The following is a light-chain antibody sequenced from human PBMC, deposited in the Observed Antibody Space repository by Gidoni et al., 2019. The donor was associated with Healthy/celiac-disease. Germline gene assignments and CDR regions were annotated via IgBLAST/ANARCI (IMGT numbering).Light chain of an antibody. CDR2: DVS. Sequence: QSALTPPASVSGSPGQSITISCTGTSSDVGGYNYVSWYQQHPGKAPKLMIYDVSNRPSGVSNRFSGSKSGNTASLTISGLQAEDEAGYYCSSYTSSSPNWVFGGGTKLTVL. J-gene: IGLJ3*02. CDR3: SSYTSSSPNWV. V-gene: IGLV2-14*03. CDR1: SSDVGGYNY.